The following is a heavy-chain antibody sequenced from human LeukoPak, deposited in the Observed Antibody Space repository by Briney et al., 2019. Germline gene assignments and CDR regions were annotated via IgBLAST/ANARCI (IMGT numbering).Heavy chain of an antibody. Sequence: SETLSLTCTVSGGSISSSSYYWGWIRQPPGKGLEWIGSIYYSGSTYYNPSLKSRVIISIDTSKNQFSLKLSSVTAADTAVYYCARDAYYESARYYYYMDVWGKGTTVTISS. CDR3: ARDAYYESARYYYYMDV. V-gene: IGHV4-39*07. D-gene: IGHD3-22*01. CDR1: GGSISSSSYY. J-gene: IGHJ6*03. CDR2: IYYSGST.